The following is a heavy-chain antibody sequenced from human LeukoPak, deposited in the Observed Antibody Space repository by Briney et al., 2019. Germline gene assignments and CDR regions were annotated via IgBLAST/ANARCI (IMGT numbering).Heavy chain of an antibody. Sequence: GGSLRLSCAASGFTFNSFAMNWVRQAPGKGLEWVSSISGSDGTSHYADFVKGRFTISRDNSKNTLYLQMNSLRAEDTAVYYCARDYADYVGYFFFDYWGQGTLVTVSS. CDR3: ARDYADYVGYFFFDY. D-gene: IGHD4-17*01. J-gene: IGHJ4*02. CDR2: ISGSDGTS. V-gene: IGHV3-23*01. CDR1: GFTFNSFA.